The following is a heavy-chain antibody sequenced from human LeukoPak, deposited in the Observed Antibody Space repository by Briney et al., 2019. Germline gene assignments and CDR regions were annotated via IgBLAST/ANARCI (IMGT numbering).Heavy chain of an antibody. CDR3: ARDRYYYDSSGDAFDI. J-gene: IGHJ3*02. CDR2: IYADGYT. CDR1: GISVSNDY. D-gene: IGHD3-22*01. V-gene: IGHV3-53*04. Sequence: GGSLRLSCAASGISVSNDYMSWVRQAPGKGLEWVSAIYADGYTRDAASVKGRFSISRHNSKNTVYLQMDNLRPEDTAVYYCARDRYYYDSSGDAFDIWGQGTMVTVSS.